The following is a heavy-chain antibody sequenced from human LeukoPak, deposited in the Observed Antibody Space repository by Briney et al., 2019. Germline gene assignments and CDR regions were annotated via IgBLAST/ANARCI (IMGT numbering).Heavy chain of an antibody. D-gene: IGHD2-2*01. CDR3: ARGYCSSTRCYGWFDP. J-gene: IGHJ5*02. CDR2: INPNSGGT. Sequence: ASVKVSCKASGYTFTGYYMHWVRQAPGQGLEWMGWINPNSGGTNYAQKFQGRVTMTRDTSISTAYMELSRLRSDDTAVYYCARGYCSSTRCYGWFDPWGQGTLVTVSS. V-gene: IGHV1-2*02. CDR1: GYTFTGYY.